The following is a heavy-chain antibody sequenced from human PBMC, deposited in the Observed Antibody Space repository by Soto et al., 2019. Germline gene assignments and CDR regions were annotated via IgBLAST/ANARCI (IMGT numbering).Heavy chain of an antibody. CDR2: ISADNGNT. CDR3: ARVSGSYSGFYYYYAMDV. Sequence: ASVKVSCKASGYTFSRYGISWVRQAPGQGLEWMGRISADNGNTNYAQKLQGRVIMTVDTSTTTAYMELRSLRSDDTAVYYCARVSGSYSGFYYYYAMDVWGQGTTVTVSS. V-gene: IGHV1-18*01. D-gene: IGHD1-26*01. CDR1: GYTFSRYG. J-gene: IGHJ6*02.